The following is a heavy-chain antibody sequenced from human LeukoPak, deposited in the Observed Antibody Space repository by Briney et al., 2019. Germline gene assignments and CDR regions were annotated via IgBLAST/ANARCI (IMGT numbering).Heavy chain of an antibody. CDR1: GFTFSSYA. J-gene: IGHJ4*02. D-gene: IGHD2-2*01. CDR2: ISGSGGST. CDR3: AKDPCSSTSCYEMSIDY. Sequence: GSLRLSCAASGFTFSSYAMSWVRQAPGKGLEWVSAISGSGGSTYYADSVKGRFTISRDNSKNTLYLQMNSLRAEDTAVYYCAKDPCSSTSCYEMSIDYWGQGTLVTVSS. V-gene: IGHV3-23*01.